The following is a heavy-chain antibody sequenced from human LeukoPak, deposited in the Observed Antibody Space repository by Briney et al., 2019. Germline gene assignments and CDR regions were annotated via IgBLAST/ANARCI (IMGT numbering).Heavy chain of an antibody. D-gene: IGHD1-14*01. CDR3: VRGKKPGWDMSYFDY. V-gene: IGHV3-21*06. CDR1: RFNFNSFV. Sequence: GGSLRLSCAASRFNFNSFVMGWVRQPPGKGLGWVSSISTSSGYIFYADSLKGRVTISRDNAKNSLYLQMSSLRAEDTAVYYCVRGKKPGWDMSYFDYWGQGILVTVSS. CDR2: ISTSSGYI. J-gene: IGHJ4*02.